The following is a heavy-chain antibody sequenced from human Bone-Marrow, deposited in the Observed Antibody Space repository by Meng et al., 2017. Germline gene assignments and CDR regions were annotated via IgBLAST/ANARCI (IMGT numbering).Heavy chain of an antibody. J-gene: IGHJ6*02. CDR3: ARAQQLRYFDWLSLHTPIAEYYYHYYGMDV. CDR1: GYSFTAYY. D-gene: IGHD3-9*01. V-gene: IGHV1-2*06. CDR2: IKPNNGDI. Sequence: ASVKVSCKASGYSFTAYYIHWVRQAPGQGLEWMGHIKPNNGDIHYAQKFQGRVSMTRDTSINTAYVELSRLRSDDTAVYYCARAQQLRYFDWLSLHTPIAEYYYHYYGMDVWGQGTTVTVSS.